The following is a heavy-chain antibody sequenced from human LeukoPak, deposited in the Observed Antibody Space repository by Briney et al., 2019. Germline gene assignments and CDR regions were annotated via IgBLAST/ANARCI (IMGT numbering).Heavy chain of an antibody. Sequence: GASVKVSCKASGGTFSSYAISWVRQAPGQGLEWMGGIIPIFGTANYAQKFQGRVTITADESTSTAYMELSSLRSEDTAVYYCARERFEYSSGWYWGPHYYYYSMDVWGQGTTVTVSS. V-gene: IGHV1-69*13. CDR2: IIPIFGTA. CDR3: ARERFEYSSGWYWGPHYYYYSMDV. D-gene: IGHD6-19*01. CDR1: GGTFSSYA. J-gene: IGHJ6*02.